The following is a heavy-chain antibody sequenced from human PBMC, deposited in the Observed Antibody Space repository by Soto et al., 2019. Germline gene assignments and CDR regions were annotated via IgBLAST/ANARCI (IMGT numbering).Heavy chain of an antibody. Sequence: EVQLVESGGGLVQPGGSLRLSCAASGFTFSSYDMHWGRQVAGKGLEWVSAIGVAGDTYYPDSVKGRFTISRENAKNSLYLQMNSLRAEDTAVYYCASGGWGSSWYEGGSRIDYWGQGTLVTVSS. J-gene: IGHJ4*02. CDR2: IGVAGDT. V-gene: IGHV3-13*01. D-gene: IGHD6-13*01. CDR1: GFTFSSYD. CDR3: ASGGWGSSWYEGGSRIDY.